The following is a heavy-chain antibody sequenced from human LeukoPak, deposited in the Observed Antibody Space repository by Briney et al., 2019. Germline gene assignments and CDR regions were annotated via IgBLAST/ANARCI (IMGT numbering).Heavy chain of an antibody. J-gene: IGHJ6*02. CDR2: MNPNSGNT. V-gene: IGHV1-8*01. CDR1: GYTFTSYD. CDR3: ATDPTYSYGMDV. Sequence: ASVKVSCKASGYTFTSYDINWVRQATGQGLEWMGWMNPNSGNTGYAQKFQGRVTMTRNTSISTAYMELSSLRSEDTAVYYCATDPTYSYGMDVWGQGTTVTVSS.